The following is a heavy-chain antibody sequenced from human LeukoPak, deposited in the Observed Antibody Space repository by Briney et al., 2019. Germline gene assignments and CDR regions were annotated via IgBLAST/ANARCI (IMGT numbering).Heavy chain of an antibody. D-gene: IGHD6-6*01. CDR3: ARESRLAARPKVRLFDY. CDR2: IYYSGST. J-gene: IGHJ4*02. Sequence: SETLSLTCTVSGGSISSGDYYWSWIRQPPGKGLEWIGYIYYSGSTYYNPSLKSRVTISVDTSKNQFSLKLSSVTAADTAVYYCARESRLAARPKVRLFDYWGQGTLVTVSS. V-gene: IGHV4-30-4*08. CDR1: GGSISSGDYY.